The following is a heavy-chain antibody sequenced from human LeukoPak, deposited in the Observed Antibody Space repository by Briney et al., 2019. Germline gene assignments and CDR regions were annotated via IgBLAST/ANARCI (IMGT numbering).Heavy chain of an antibody. CDR3: AKKSGDGAFDI. V-gene: IGHV3-23*01. CDR2: ISGSGGST. Sequence: GGSLRLSCAASGFTFTNYWMSWVRQAPGKGLEWVSAISGSGGSTYYADSVKGRFTISRDNSKNTLYLQMNSLRAEDTAVYYCAKKSGDGAFDIWGQGTMVTVSS. CDR1: GFTFTNYW. J-gene: IGHJ3*02.